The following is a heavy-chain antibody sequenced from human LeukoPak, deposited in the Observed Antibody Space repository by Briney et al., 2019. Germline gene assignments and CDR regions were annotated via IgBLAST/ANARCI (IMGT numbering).Heavy chain of an antibody. CDR3: ARFTPQGYGWGGYNRFDP. Sequence: SQTLSLTCTVSNYSISTDYYWGWIPQPPGKGLEWIGTMYHSGSTNYTPPLKGRAPISVDTSKNQFSLNLTSVTAADTAVYYYARFTPQGYGWGGYNRFDPWGQGTLVTVSS. CDR1: NYSISTDYY. J-gene: IGHJ5*02. V-gene: IGHV4-38-2*02. D-gene: IGHD3-16*01. CDR2: MYHSGST.